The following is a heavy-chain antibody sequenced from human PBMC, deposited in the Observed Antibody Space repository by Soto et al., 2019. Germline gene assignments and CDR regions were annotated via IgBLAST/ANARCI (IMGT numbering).Heavy chain of an antibody. CDR2: MQPSTGRT. CDR3: ARGVSAGVDY. Sequence: ASVKVSCKASGYSFTSLDINWVRQTAGQGLEWMGWMQPSTGRTGYAQKFQGRVTMTRDTSINTTYMELTTLTSDDTAFYYCARGVSAGVDYWGQGTLVTVSS. J-gene: IGHJ4*02. CDR1: GYSFTSLD. V-gene: IGHV1-8*01. D-gene: IGHD1-26*01.